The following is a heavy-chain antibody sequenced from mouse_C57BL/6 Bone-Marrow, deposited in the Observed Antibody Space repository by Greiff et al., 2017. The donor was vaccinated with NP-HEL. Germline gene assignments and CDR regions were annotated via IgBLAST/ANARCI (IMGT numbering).Heavy chain of an antibody. V-gene: IGHV5-9*01. CDR3: ARQKGPPRVYFDY. CDR1: GFTFSSYI. CDR2: ISGGGGNT. J-gene: IGHJ2*01. D-gene: IGHD6-1*01. Sequence: EVQLVESGGGLVKPGGSLKLSCAASGFTFSSYIMSWVRQTPEKRLEWVATISGGGGNTYYPDSVQGRFTFSSDNAKNTLYLKMSSLRSEDTDLYYCARQKGPPRVYFDYWGQGTTLTVSS.